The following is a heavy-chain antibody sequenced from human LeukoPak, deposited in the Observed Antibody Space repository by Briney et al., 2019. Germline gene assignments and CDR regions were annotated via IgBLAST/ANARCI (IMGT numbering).Heavy chain of an antibody. J-gene: IGHJ6*03. CDR3: ARDERVAARQSPYYYSYMDV. D-gene: IGHD6-6*01. V-gene: IGHV4-61*02. CDR1: GGSISSGSYY. CDR2: IYTSGST. Sequence: SETLSLTCTVSGGSISSGSYYWSWIRQPAGQGLEWIGRIYTSGSTNYNPSLKSRVTISVDTSKNQFSLKLSSVTAADTAVYYCARDERVAARQSPYYYSYMDVWGKGTSVTVSS.